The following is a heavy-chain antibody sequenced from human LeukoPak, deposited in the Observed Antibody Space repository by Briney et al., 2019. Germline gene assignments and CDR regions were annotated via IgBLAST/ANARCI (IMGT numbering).Heavy chain of an antibody. CDR3: AGVDSSNWYDSRGYFDY. Sequence: SETLSLTCTVSGGSISTYYWSWIRQPPGKGLEWIGYIYYTGSTNYNPSLKSRVTISIDTSKNQFSLKLRSVTAADTAVYYCAGVDSSNWYDSRGYFDYWGQGTLVTVSS. CDR2: IYYTGST. J-gene: IGHJ4*02. V-gene: IGHV4-59*01. D-gene: IGHD6-13*01. CDR1: GGSISTYY.